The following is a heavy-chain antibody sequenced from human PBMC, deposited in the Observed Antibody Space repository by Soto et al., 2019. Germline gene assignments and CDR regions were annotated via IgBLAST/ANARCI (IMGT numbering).Heavy chain of an antibody. CDR1: GFTFSSYW. V-gene: IGHV3-7*01. Sequence: GGSLRLSCAASGFTFSSYWMSWVRQAPGKGLEWVANIKQDGSEKYYVDSVKGRFTISRDNAKNSLYLQMNSLRAEDTAVYYCARCSGDILTGYYSSYYYYYYMDVWGKGTTVTVSS. D-gene: IGHD3-9*01. J-gene: IGHJ6*03. CDR3: ARCSGDILTGYYSSYYYYYYMDV. CDR2: IKQDGSEK.